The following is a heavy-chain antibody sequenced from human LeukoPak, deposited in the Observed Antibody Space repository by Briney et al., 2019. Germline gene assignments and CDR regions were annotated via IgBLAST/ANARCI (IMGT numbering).Heavy chain of an antibody. CDR2: MNPNSGNT. D-gene: IGHD5-18*01. CDR3: ARGQKQLWPYFFDY. CDR1: GYTFTSYD. Sequence: GASVKVSCKASGYTFTSYDINWVRQATGQGLEWMGWMNPNSGNTGYAQKFQGRVTMTRNTSISTAYMELSSLRFEDTAVYYCARGQKQLWPYFFDYWGQGNLVTVSS. J-gene: IGHJ4*02. V-gene: IGHV1-8*01.